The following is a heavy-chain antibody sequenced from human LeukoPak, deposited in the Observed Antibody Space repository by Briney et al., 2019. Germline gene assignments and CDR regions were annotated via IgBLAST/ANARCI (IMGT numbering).Heavy chain of an antibody. J-gene: IGHJ6*02. Sequence: PSETLSLTCTVSGGSISTSSYYWGWIRQPPGKGLEWIGTIYYSGSTYYNPSLESRVTISVDTSKSQFSLKLSSVAAADTAVYYCASHGYSSGYYSYYYYGMDVWGQGTTVTVSS. CDR3: ASHGYSSGYYSYYYYGMDV. V-gene: IGHV4-39*01. CDR1: GGSISTSSYY. CDR2: IYYSGST. D-gene: IGHD3-22*01.